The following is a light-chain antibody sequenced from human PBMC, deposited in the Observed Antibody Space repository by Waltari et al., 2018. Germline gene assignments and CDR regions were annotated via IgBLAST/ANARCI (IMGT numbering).Light chain of an antibody. CDR3: NSYTGSSSWV. J-gene: IGLJ3*02. V-gene: IGLV2-14*03. CDR2: DVF. Sequence: QSALTQPASVSGSPGQSITISCTGTTSDVGFYNYVSWYQQHPGKAPQLIIYDVFGRPSGVSNRFSGAKSGNTASLTISGLLAEDEADYYCNSYTGSSSWVFGGGTKLTVL. CDR1: TSDVGFYNY.